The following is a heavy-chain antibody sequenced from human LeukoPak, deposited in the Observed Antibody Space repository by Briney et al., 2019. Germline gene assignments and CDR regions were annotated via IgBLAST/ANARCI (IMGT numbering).Heavy chain of an antibody. D-gene: IGHD6-13*01. CDR3: ARHMEGSSWMPDYGMDI. V-gene: IGHV5-51*01. CDR1: GYSFTSYW. CDR2: IYPGDSDT. Sequence: GESLKISCKGSGYSFTSYWIGWVRQMPGKGLEWMGSIYPGDSDTRYSPSFQGQVTVSADKSISTAYLRWSSLKASDTAMYYCARHMEGSSWMPDYGMDIWGQGTTVTVSS. J-gene: IGHJ6*02.